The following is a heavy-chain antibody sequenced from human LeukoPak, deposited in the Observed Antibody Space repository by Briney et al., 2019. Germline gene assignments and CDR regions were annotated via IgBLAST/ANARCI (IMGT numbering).Heavy chain of an antibody. CDR3: ARHGSFTMVRGRLRYYYMDV. CDR1: GFTFSSYG. D-gene: IGHD3-10*01. V-gene: IGHV3-23*01. J-gene: IGHJ6*03. CDR2: ISGSGGST. Sequence: GSLRLSCAASGFTFSSYGMGWVRQAPGKGLEWGSAISGSGGSTYYADSVKGRFTTSRNNSKNTLSLQMNSLRAEDTAVYYCARHGSFTMVRGRLRYYYMDVWGKGTTVTISS.